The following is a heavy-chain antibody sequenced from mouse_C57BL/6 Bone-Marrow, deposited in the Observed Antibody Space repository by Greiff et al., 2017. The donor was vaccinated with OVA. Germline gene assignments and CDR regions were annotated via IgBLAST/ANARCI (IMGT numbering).Heavy chain of an antibody. J-gene: IGHJ2*01. Sequence: QVQLKQSGPELVKPGASVKISCKASGYAFSSSWMNWVKQRPGKGLEWIGRIYPGDGDTNYNGKFKGKATLTADKSSSTAYMQLSSLTSEDSAVYCCAREGGYCDGFDYWGQGTTLTVSS. CDR2: IYPGDGDT. CDR1: GYAFSSSW. CDR3: AREGGYCDGFDY. V-gene: IGHV1-82*01. D-gene: IGHD1-1*01.